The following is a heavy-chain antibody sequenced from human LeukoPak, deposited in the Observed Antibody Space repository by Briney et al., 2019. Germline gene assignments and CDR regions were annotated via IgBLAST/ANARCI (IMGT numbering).Heavy chain of an antibody. CDR3: ARGSSGYPRYLDY. Sequence: ASVKVSCKASGYTFTTYALHWVRQAPGQRLEWMGWINAGNGNTKYSQKFQGRVTITRDTSASTAYMELSSLRSEDTALYYCARGSSGYPRYLDYWGQGTLVTVSS. V-gene: IGHV1-3*01. CDR1: GYTFTTYA. J-gene: IGHJ4*02. D-gene: IGHD3-22*01. CDR2: INAGNGNT.